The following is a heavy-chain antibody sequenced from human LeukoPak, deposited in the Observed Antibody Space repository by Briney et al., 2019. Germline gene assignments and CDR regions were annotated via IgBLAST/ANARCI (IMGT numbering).Heavy chain of an antibody. V-gene: IGHV3-73*01. J-gene: IGHJ4*02. CDR2: IRSKANSYAT. Sequence: GGSLRLSCAASGFTFSGSAMHWVRQASGKGLEWVGRIRSKANSYATAYAASVKGRFTISRDDSKNMAYLQMNSLKTEDTAVYYCTRPRGSSDYGGNSTWGQGTLVTVSS. CDR3: TRPRGSSDYGGNST. CDR1: GFTFSGSA. D-gene: IGHD4-23*01.